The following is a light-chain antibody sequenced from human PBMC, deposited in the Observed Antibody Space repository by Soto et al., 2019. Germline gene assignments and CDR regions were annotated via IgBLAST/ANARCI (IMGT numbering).Light chain of an antibody. V-gene: IGKV1-13*02. Sequence: AIQVTQSPSSLSASVGARVTITCRASQAIRGAVAWYQQKPGKPPRLLIYDVSTLESGVPSRFSGSSSGTEFTLTISSLQSEDFGTYLCQQFNSYPITFGHGTRLEI. CDR3: QQFNSYPIT. J-gene: IGKJ5*01. CDR1: QAIRGA. CDR2: DVS.